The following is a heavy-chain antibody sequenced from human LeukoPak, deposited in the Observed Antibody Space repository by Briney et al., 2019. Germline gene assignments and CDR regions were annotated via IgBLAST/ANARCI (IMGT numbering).Heavy chain of an antibody. CDR3: ARDNPRTTGYSSGSSFDF. V-gene: IGHV4-4*02. CDR1: GGSLSTTSW. Sequence: SETLSLTCAVSGGSLSTTSWWVWLSQPPGKELEWSGEVYHSGGGSNNYNPSLKSRATISLDTSRNQFSLNLRAVTAADAAVYFCARDNPRTTGYSSGSSFDFWGQGILVTVSS. CDR2: VYHSGGGSN. D-gene: IGHD6-19*01. J-gene: IGHJ4*02.